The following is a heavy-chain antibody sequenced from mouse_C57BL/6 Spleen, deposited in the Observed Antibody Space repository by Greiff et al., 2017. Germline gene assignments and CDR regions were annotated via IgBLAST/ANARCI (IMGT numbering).Heavy chain of an antibody. J-gene: IGHJ4*01. D-gene: IGHD2-4*01. V-gene: IGHV1-4*01. Sequence: QVHVKQSGAELARPGASVKMSCKASGYTFTSYTMHWVKQRPGQGLEWIGYINPSSGYTKYNQKFKDKATLTADKSSSTAYMKLSSLTSEDSAVYYCARTLYYDYDEGGMEFWGQGTSVTVSS. CDR1: GYTFTSYT. CDR2: INPSSGYT. CDR3: ARTLYYDYDEGGMEF.